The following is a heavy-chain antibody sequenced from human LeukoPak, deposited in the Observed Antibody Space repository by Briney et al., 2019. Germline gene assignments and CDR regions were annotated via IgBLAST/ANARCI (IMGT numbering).Heavy chain of an antibody. CDR2: INHSGST. CDR3: AGLGYSSGWYQQYYFDY. D-gene: IGHD6-19*01. Sequence: SETLPLTCAVYGGSFSGYYWSWIRQPPGKGLEWIGEINHSGSTNYNPSLKSRVTISVDTSKNQFSLKLSSVTAADTAVYYCAGLGYSSGWYQQYYFDYWGQGTLVTVSS. CDR1: GGSFSGYY. V-gene: IGHV4-34*01. J-gene: IGHJ4*02.